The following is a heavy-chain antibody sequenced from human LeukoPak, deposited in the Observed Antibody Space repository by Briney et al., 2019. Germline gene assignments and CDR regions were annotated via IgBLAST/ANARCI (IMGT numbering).Heavy chain of an antibody. Sequence: GALRLSCAASGFTFSSYSMNWVRQAPGKGLEWASSISSSSSYIYYADSVKGRFTISRDNAKNSLYLQMNSLRAEDTAVYYCARAPVAGIFDYWGQGTLVTVSS. CDR3: ARAPVAGIFDY. CDR1: GFTFSSYS. V-gene: IGHV3-21*01. D-gene: IGHD6-19*01. CDR2: ISSSSSYI. J-gene: IGHJ4*02.